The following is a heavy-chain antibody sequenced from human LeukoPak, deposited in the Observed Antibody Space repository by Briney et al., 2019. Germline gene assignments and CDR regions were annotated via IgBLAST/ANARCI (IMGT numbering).Heavy chain of an antibody. J-gene: IGHJ4*02. V-gene: IGHV4-38-2*02. CDR2: IYHSGRT. CDR1: GYSISSGYY. CDR3: ARMSPPRGYYDSSGRDY. D-gene: IGHD3-22*01. Sequence: SETLSLTRTVSGYSISSGYYWGWIRQPPGKGLEWIGSIYHSGRTYYNPSLKSRVTISVDTSKNQFSLKLSSVTAADTAVYYCARMSPPRGYYDSSGRDYWGQGTLVTVSS.